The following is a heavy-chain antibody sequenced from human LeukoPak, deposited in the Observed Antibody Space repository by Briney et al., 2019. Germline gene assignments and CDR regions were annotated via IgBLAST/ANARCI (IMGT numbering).Heavy chain of an antibody. J-gene: IGHJ6*03. CDR2: IGSSSSTI. CDR3: ARAEMATTYYYYYYYYMDV. D-gene: IGHD5-24*01. CDR1: GFTFSSYS. Sequence: PGGSLRLSCAASGFTFSSYSMNWVRQAPGKGLEWVAYIGSSSSTIFYADSVKGRFTISRDNAKNSLYLQMNSLRAEDTAVYYCARAEMATTYYYYYYYYMDVWGKGTTVTVSS. V-gene: IGHV3-48*01.